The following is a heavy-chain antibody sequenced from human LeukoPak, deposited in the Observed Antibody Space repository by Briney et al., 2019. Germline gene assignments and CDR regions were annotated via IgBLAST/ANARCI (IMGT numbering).Heavy chain of an antibody. CDR3: AKDLSGYYPNWFDP. Sequence: PGGSLRLSCTASGFTFSSYAMSWVRQAPGKGLGWVSAISGSGGSTYYADSVKGRFTISRDNSKNTPYLQMNSLRAEDTAVYYCAKDLSGYYPNWFDPWGQGTLVTVSS. V-gene: IGHV3-23*01. J-gene: IGHJ5*02. CDR2: ISGSGGST. D-gene: IGHD3-9*01. CDR1: GFTFSSYA.